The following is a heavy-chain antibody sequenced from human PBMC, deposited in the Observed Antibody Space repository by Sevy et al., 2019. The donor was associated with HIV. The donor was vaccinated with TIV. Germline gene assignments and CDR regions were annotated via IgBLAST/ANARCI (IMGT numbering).Heavy chain of an antibody. V-gene: IGHV1-18*01. Sequence: PSVKVSCKASGYTFTSYGISWVRQAPGQGLEWMGWISAYNGNTNYAQKLQGRVTMTTDTSTSTAYMELRSLRSDDTAVYYCARGDYGDYAFHYMDVWGKGTTVTVSS. D-gene: IGHD4-17*01. CDR1: GYTFTSYG. J-gene: IGHJ6*03. CDR2: ISAYNGNT. CDR3: ARGDYGDYAFHYMDV.